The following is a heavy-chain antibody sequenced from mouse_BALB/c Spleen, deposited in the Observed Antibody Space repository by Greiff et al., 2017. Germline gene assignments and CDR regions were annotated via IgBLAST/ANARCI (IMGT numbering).Heavy chain of an antibody. D-gene: IGHD1-1*01. V-gene: IGHV1-87*01. CDR2: IYPGDGDT. CDR3: ARGENYYGSSYGFAY. CDR1: GYTFTSYW. J-gene: IGHJ3*01. Sequence: QVQLQQSGAELARPGASVKLSCKASGYTFTSYWMQWVKQRPGQGLEWIGAIYPGDGDTRYTQKFKGKATLTADKSSSTAYMQLSSLASEDSAVYYCARGENYYGSSYGFAYWGQGTLVTVSA.